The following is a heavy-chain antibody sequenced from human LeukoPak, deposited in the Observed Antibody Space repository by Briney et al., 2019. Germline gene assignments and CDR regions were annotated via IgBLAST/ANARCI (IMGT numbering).Heavy chain of an antibody. CDR3: AGQVGEWQRYFDY. Sequence: SETLSLTCTVSGGSISSSPYYWGWVRQSPGQGLEWIGSTYYSGTTYYNPSLKSRVTISIDTSKSQFSLNLTSVTAADTAMYYCAGQVGEWQRYFDYWGQGTLVTVSS. CDR1: GGSISSSPYY. CDR2: TYYSGTT. V-gene: IGHV4-39*01. D-gene: IGHD3-16*01. J-gene: IGHJ4*02.